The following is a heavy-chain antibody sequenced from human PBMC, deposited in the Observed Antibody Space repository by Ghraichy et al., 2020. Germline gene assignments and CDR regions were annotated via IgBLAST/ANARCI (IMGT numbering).Heavy chain of an antibody. D-gene: IGHD7-27*01. CDR1: GGSISSGGYS. CDR2: IYHSGST. CDR3: ARAKPPGWFDP. J-gene: IGHJ5*02. V-gene: IGHV4-30-2*01. Sequence: SETLSLTCAVSGGSISSGGYSWSWIRQPPGKGLEWIGYIYHSGSTYYNPSLKSRVTISVDRSKNQFSLKLSSVTAADTAVYYCARAKPPGWFDPWGQGTLVTVSS.